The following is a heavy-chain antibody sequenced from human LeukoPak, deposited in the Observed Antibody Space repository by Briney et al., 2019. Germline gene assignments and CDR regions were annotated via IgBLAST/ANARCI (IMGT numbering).Heavy chain of an antibody. CDR1: GFTFSSYG. Sequence: PGGSLRLSCAASGFTFSSYGMHWVRQAPGKGLEWVAVISYDGSNKYYADSVKGRFTISRDNSKNTLYLQMNSLRAEDTAVYYCAKDLRGRSSTSCYEGTNWGQGTLVTVSS. CDR2: ISYDGSNK. J-gene: IGHJ4*02. V-gene: IGHV3-30*18. CDR3: AKDLRGRSSTSCYEGTN. D-gene: IGHD2-2*01.